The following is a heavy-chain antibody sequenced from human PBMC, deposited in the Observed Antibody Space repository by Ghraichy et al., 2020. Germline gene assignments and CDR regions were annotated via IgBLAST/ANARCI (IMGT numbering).Heavy chain of an antibody. J-gene: IGHJ6*02. D-gene: IGHD6-6*01. CDR3: AKEYSSSSLYYYYYYGMDV. CDR1: GFTFSSYG. CDR2: ISYDGSNK. Sequence: GALRLSCAASGFTFSSYGMHWVRQAPGKGLEWVAVISYDGSNKYYADSVKGRFTISRVNSKNTLYLQMNSLRAEDTAVYYCAKEYSSSSLYYYYYYGMDVWGQGTTVTVSS. V-gene: IGHV3-30*18.